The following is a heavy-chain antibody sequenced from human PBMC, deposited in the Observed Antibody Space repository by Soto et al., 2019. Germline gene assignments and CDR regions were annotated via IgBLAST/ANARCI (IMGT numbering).Heavy chain of an antibody. D-gene: IGHD1-26*01. Sequence: ASVKVSCKASGYTFTSYYMHWVRQAPGQGLEWMGIINPSGGSTSYAQKFQGRVTMTRDTSTSTVYMELSSLRSEDTAVYYCAKTGGSEEGYYYYGMDVWGQGTTVTVSS. CDR1: GYTFTSYY. CDR2: INPSGGST. CDR3: AKTGGSEEGYYYYGMDV. J-gene: IGHJ6*02. V-gene: IGHV1-46*01.